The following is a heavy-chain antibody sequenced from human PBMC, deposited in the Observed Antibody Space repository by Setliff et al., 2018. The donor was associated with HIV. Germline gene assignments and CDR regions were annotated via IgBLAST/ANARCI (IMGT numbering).Heavy chain of an antibody. J-gene: IGHJ4*02. V-gene: IGHV4-34*01. CDR1: GGSFSDYY. D-gene: IGHD2-2*01. CDR3: ARALGYCSSTSCYAEYFDY. CDR2: INHSGRT. Sequence: SETLSLTCAVYGGSFSDYYWNWIRQSPGKGLEWIGEINHSGRTNYKPSLKSRVTISVDTSKNQFSLNLSSVTATDTAVYYCARALGYCSSTSCYAEYFDYWGQGTLVTVSS.